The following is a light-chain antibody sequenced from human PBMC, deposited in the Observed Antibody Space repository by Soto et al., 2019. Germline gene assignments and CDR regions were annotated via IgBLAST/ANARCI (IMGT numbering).Light chain of an antibody. J-gene: IGLJ1*01. Sequence: QSALTQPRSVSGSPGQSVTISCTGTSSDVGAYYCVSWYQQHPVKAPKLMIYDVSKRPSGVPDRFSGSRSGNTASLTISGLQSEGEADFYFWSYAGSYIPLVFGTGTKVTVL. CDR1: SSDVGAYYC. CDR2: DVS. V-gene: IGLV2-11*01. CDR3: WSYAGSYIPLV.